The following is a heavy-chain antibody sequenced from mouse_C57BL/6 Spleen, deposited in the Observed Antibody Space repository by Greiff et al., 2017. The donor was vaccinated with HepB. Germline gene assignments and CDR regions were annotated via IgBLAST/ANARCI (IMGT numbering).Heavy chain of an antibody. CDR2: IAPETGGT. J-gene: IGHJ2*01. CDR3: RRLAGAWVDY. CDR1: CYTFTDYE. Sequence: QVQLQQSGAELVRPGASVTLSCKASCYTFTDYEMHWVKQRPVHGLEWIGAIAPETGGTAYNQKFKGKAILTADKSSSTAYMELRSLTSVGSAVYYCRRLAGAWVDYWGQGTTLTVSS. V-gene: IGHV1-15*01. D-gene: IGHD3-3*01.